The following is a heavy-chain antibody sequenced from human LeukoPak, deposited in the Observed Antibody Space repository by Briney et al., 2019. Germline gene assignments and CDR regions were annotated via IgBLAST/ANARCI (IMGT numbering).Heavy chain of an antibody. D-gene: IGHD2-15*01. CDR3: ARVVVRSSHLDY. CDR1: GYTFTGYY. J-gene: IGHJ4*02. CDR2: INPNSGGT. Sequence: ASVKVSCKASGYTFTGYYMHWVRQAPGQGLEWMGWINPNSGGTNYAQKFQGRVTMTRDTSISTAYMELSRLRSDDTAVYYCARVVVRSSHLDYWGQGTLVTVSS. V-gene: IGHV1-2*02.